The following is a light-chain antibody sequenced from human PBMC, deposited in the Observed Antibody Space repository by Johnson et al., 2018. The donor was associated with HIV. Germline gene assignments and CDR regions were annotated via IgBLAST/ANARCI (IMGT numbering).Light chain of an antibody. J-gene: IGLJ1*01. CDR2: ENV. V-gene: IGLV1-51*02. CDR1: SSNIDNNY. CDR3: GTWDSSLRAND. Sequence: QPVLTQSPSVSAPPGQNLTLSCSASSSNIDNNYVTWYQQLPGTAPKLLAYENVKRPTGIPDRSSGSQSGTSAALAITGLQSGDDDDYYCGTWDSSLRANDIGTGTKVTV.